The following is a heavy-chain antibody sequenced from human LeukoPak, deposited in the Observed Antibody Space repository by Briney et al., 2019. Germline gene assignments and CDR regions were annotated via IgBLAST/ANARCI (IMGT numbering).Heavy chain of an antibody. CDR2: IYHSGST. CDR3: ARYYYGSGSYRYNWFDP. V-gene: IGHV4-30-2*01. CDR1: GGPISSGGYS. Sequence: PSQTLSLTCTVSGGPISSGGYSWSWIRQPPGKGLEWIGYIYHSGSTYYNPSLKSRVTISVDRSKNQFSLKLSSVTAADTAVYYCARYYYGSGSYRYNWFDPWGQGTLVTVSS. J-gene: IGHJ5*02. D-gene: IGHD3-10*01.